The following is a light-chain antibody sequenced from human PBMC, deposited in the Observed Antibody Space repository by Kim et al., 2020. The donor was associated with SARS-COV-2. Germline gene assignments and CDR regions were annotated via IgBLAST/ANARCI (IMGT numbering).Light chain of an antibody. CDR1: QSVSSY. CDR3: QQHSKWPIT. J-gene: IGKJ5*01. Sequence: EIVLTQSPATLSLSPGERVTLSCRASQSVSSYLAWYQQKPGQAPRLLIYGTSNRTTGIPARFSGSGYGTEFTLSISSLEPEDFAVYYCQQHSKWPITFGQGTKLEIK. V-gene: IGKV3-11*01. CDR2: GTS.